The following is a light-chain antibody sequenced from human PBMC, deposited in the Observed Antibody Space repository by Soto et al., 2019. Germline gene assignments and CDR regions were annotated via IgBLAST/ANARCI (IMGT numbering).Light chain of an antibody. J-gene: IGLJ3*02. Sequence: QSVLTQPPSVSGAPGQGITISCTGGSSNIGADNDVHWYQQLPGTAPKLLIYDNTNRPSGVPDRFSGSKSGTSASLAITGLQTEDEADYYCQSFDTSLSGRVFGGGTKLTVL. V-gene: IGLV1-40*01. CDR1: SSNIGADND. CDR2: DNT. CDR3: QSFDTSLSGRV.